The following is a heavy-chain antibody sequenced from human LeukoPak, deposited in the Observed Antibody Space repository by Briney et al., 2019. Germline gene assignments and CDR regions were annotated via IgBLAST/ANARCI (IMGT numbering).Heavy chain of an antibody. CDR3: ASLGLHDYVWGSYRPFDY. J-gene: IGHJ4*02. Sequence: SETLSLTCAVYGGSFSGYYWSWIRQPPGKGLEWIGEINHSGSTNYNPSLKSRVTISVDTSKNQFSLKLSSVTAADTAVYYCASLGLHDYVWGSYRPFDYWGQGTLVTVSS. CDR1: GGSFSGYY. V-gene: IGHV4-34*01. CDR2: INHSGST. D-gene: IGHD3-16*02.